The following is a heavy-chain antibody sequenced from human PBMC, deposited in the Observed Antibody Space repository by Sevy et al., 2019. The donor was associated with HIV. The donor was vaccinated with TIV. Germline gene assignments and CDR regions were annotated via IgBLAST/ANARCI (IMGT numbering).Heavy chain of an antibody. D-gene: IGHD2-15*01. Sequence: GGSLRLSCAASGFTFDDYAMHWVRQAPGKGLEWVSGISWNSGSIGYADSVKGRFTISRDNAKNSLYLQMNSLRAEDTALYYCAKAIGYCSGGSCYSSPYYYYGMDVWGQGTTVTVSS. CDR1: GFTFDDYA. CDR3: AKAIGYCSGGSCYSSPYYYYGMDV. V-gene: IGHV3-9*01. CDR2: ISWNSGSI. J-gene: IGHJ6*02.